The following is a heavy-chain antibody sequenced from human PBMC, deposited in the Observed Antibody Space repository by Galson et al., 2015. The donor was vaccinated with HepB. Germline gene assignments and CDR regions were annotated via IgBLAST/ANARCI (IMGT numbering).Heavy chain of an antibody. CDR1: GGSISSGGYS. D-gene: IGHD3-10*01. J-gene: IGHJ4*02. V-gene: IGHV4-30-4*07. CDR2: IYYSGST. Sequence: TLSLTCAVSGGSISSGGYSWSWIRQPPGKGLEWIGYIYYSGSTYYNPSLKSRVTISVDTSKNQFSLKLSSVTAADTAVYYCARVGGDGSGSYQFDYWGQGTLVTVSS. CDR3: ARVGGDGSGSYQFDY.